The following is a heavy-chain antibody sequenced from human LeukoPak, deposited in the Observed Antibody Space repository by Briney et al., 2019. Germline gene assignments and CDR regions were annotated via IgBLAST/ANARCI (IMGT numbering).Heavy chain of an antibody. D-gene: IGHD5-24*01. V-gene: IGHV4-31*03. J-gene: IGHJ3*02. CDR2: IYYSGST. CDR1: GGSISSGGYY. CDR3: ASNRRDGYNLGEVAFDI. Sequence: PSETLSLTCTVSGGSISSGGYYWSWIRQHPGKGLEWIGYIYYSGSTYYNPSLKSRVTISVDTSKNQFSLKLSSVTAADTAVYYCASNRRDGYNLGEVAFDIWGQGTMVTVSS.